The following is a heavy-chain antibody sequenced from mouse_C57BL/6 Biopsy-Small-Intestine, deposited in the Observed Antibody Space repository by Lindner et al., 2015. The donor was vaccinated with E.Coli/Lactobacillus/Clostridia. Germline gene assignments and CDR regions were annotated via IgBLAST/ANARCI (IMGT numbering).Heavy chain of an antibody. CDR3: ASYDYDEGFAY. Sequence: VQLQESGAELVKPGASVKMSCKASGYTFTSYWITWVKQRPGQGLEWIGDIYPGSGSTNYNEKFKSKATLTVDTSSSTAYMQLSSLTSEDSTVYFCASYDYDEGFAYWGQGTLVTVSA. D-gene: IGHD2-4*01. CDR2: IYPGSGST. V-gene: IGHV1-55*01. J-gene: IGHJ3*01. CDR1: GYTFTSYW.